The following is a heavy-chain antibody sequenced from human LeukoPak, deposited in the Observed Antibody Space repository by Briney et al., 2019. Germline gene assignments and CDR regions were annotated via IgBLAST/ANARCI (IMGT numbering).Heavy chain of an antibody. D-gene: IGHD3-3*01. CDR2: ISWNSGSI. CDR3: ARTLEWLPSPFDY. V-gene: IGHV3-9*03. Sequence: GGSLRLSCAASGFTFDDYAMHWVRQAPGKGLEWVSGISWNSGSIGYADSVKGRFTISRDNAKNSLYLQMNSLRAEDMALYYCARTLEWLPSPFDYWGQGTLVTVSS. J-gene: IGHJ4*02. CDR1: GFTFDDYA.